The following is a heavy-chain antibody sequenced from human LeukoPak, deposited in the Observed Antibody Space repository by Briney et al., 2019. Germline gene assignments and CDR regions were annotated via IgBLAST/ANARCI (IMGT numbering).Heavy chain of an antibody. CDR2: IYYSGST. Sequence: SETLSLTCTVSGGSINSYYWSWIRQPPGKGLEWIGNIYYSGSTNYNPSLKSRVTISVVTSKNQFSLKLSSVTAADTAVYYCARLSDSYGTLDYWGQGTLVTVSS. J-gene: IGHJ4*02. CDR1: GGSINSYY. CDR3: ARLSDSYGTLDY. V-gene: IGHV4-59*08. D-gene: IGHD5-18*01.